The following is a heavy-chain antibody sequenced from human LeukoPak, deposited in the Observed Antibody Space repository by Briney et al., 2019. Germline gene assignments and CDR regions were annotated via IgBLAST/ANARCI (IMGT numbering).Heavy chain of an antibody. D-gene: IGHD1-26*01. CDR3: ARRSVGTTPQPTDC. J-gene: IGHJ4*02. Sequence: GGALRLLFCGSWFPLHDFAMPLGRQAPGEGVGWGVAIAYDGINKYYADSVKGRFTISRDNSKNTVYLQMSSLRAEDTAVYYCARRSVGTTPQPTDCWGQGTLVTVSS. CDR2: IAYDGINK. V-gene: IGHV3-30-3*01. CDR1: FPLHDFA.